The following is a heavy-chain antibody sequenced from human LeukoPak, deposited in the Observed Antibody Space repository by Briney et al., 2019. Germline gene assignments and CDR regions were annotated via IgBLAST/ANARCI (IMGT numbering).Heavy chain of an antibody. Sequence: PGGSLRLSCAASGFTFDDYAMHWVRQAPGKGLEWVSGYSWNSGIIGDADSVKGRFTISRDKAKKSLYLQLNSLRAEDTALYYCAKDHSWAYYYGMDAWGQGTTVTVSS. J-gene: IGHJ6*02. D-gene: IGHD1-26*01. V-gene: IGHV3-9*01. CDR1: GFTFDDYA. CDR2: YSWNSGII. CDR3: AKDHSWAYYYGMDA.